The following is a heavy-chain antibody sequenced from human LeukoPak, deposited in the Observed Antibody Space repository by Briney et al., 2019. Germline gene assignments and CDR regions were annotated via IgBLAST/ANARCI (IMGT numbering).Heavy chain of an antibody. Sequence: SETLSLTCAVYGGSFSGYYWSWIRQPPGKGLEWIGEINHSGSTNYNPSLKSRVTISVDTSKNQFSLKLSSVTAADTAVYYCARGPRVEGINVVSRAWLPKDWGQGTLVTVSS. CDR3: ARGPRVEGINVVSRAWLPKD. V-gene: IGHV4-34*01. CDR2: INHSGST. D-gene: IGHD3-22*01. CDR1: GGSFSGYY. J-gene: IGHJ4*02.